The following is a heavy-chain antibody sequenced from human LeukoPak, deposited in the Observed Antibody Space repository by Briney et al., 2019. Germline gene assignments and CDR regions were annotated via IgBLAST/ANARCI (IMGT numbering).Heavy chain of an antibody. J-gene: IGHJ3*02. D-gene: IGHD1-20*01. CDR3: AKDEEVTGTNLGRILDGFDS. CDR1: GFTFSSYA. V-gene: IGHV3-23*01. Sequence: PGGSLRLSCAASGFTFSSYAMTWVRQAPGKGLEWVSAISASGGSTYYADSVKGRFTISRDNSKNTLYLQMNSLRAEDTAVYFCAKDEEVTGTNLGRILDGFDSWGQGRMVTVSS. CDR2: ISASGGST.